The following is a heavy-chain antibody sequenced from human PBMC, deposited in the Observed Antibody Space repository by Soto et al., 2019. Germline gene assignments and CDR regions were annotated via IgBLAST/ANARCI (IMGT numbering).Heavy chain of an antibody. D-gene: IGHD7-27*01. CDR3: TRANWYSEY. CDR1: GGSISNHY. V-gene: IGHV4-59*11. Sequence: QVQLQESGPGLVKPSETLSLTCNVSGGSISNHYWSWIRQPPGKGLEWIGYIYYNGNTNYNPPLKSRVTMSVDTSKNQISLKVSSVTAADTAVYYCTRANWYSEYWGQGTLCTVSS. CDR2: IYYNGNT. J-gene: IGHJ4*02.